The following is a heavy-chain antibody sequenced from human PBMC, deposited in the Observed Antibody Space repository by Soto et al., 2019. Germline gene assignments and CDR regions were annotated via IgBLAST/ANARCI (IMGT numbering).Heavy chain of an antibody. J-gene: IGHJ6*02. D-gene: IGHD1-26*01. CDR1: GYNFTRFG. CDR3: ARLYIVGTTMLYGMGV. V-gene: IGHV1-18*01. CDR2: ISAYNGNT. Sequence: QAQLVQSGAEVKKPGASVKVSCKASGYNFTRFGISWVRQAPGQGLEWMGWISAYNGNTNYAQKLQGRVTMTTDTSTNTGYMDLGSLRSGDTAVYYCARLYIVGTTMLYGMGVWGQGTTVTVSS.